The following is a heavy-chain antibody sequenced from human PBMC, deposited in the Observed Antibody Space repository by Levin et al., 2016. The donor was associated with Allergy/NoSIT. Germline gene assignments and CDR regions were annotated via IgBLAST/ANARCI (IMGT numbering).Heavy chain of an antibody. CDR1: NVSITTASYH. V-gene: IGHV4-39*01. CDR3: ARGRGGGFAGWFDP. Sequence: SETLSLTCIVSNVSITTASYHWGWIRQPPGKGLEWIASVHYSGSTYYNPSLKSRATISADTSRNQFSLKLTSATAADTAFYYCARGRGGGFAGWFDPWGQGTLVTVSS. J-gene: IGHJ5*02. D-gene: IGHD2-15*01. CDR2: VHYSGST.